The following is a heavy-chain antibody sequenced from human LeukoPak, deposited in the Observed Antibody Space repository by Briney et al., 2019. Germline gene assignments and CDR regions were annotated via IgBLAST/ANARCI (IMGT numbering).Heavy chain of an antibody. V-gene: IGHV3-23*01. Sequence: GGSLRLSCAASGFTFSNAWMSWVRQAPGKGLEWVSSITESGAYTYYADSVEGRFTISRDNSKSRLYLQMNSLRVEDTAVFYCAKAFYGSWQFDPWGQGTLATVSS. D-gene: IGHD6-13*01. CDR1: GFTFSNAW. J-gene: IGHJ5*02. CDR3: AKAFYGSWQFDP. CDR2: ITESGAYT.